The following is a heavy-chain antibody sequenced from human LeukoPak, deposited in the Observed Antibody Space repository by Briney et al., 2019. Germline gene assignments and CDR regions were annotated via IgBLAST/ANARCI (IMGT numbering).Heavy chain of an antibody. V-gene: IGHV5-51*01. D-gene: IGHD5-18*01. Sequence: GESLKISCEGSGYSFTSYWIAWVRQMPGKGLEWMGSIYPGDSDTRYSPSFQGQATISADKSIKTAYVQWSSLKASDTAMYYCARCAGYSYGFNWFDPWGQGTLVTVSS. CDR3: ARCAGYSYGFNWFDP. J-gene: IGHJ5*02. CDR1: GYSFTSYW. CDR2: IYPGDSDT.